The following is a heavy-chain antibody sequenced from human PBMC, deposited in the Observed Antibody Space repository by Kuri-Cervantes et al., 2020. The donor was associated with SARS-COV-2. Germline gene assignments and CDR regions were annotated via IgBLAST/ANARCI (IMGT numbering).Heavy chain of an antibody. CDR2: IRYDGSNK. CDR1: GFTFSSYS. J-gene: IGHJ4*02. CDR3: AKDPPPAGY. Sequence: GESLKISCAASGFTFSSYSMNWVRQAPGKGLEWVAFIRYDGSNKYYADSVKGRFTISRDNSKNTLYLQMNSLRAEDTAVYYCAKDPPPAGYWGQGTLVTVSS. V-gene: IGHV3-30*02.